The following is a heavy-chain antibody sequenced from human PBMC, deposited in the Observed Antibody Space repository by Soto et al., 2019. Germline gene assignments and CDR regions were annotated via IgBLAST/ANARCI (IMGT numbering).Heavy chain of an antibody. Sequence: QVQLVESGGGVVQPGRTLRLSCAASGFTFSSYGMHWVRQAPGKGLEWVAVISYDGSNKYYADSVKSRFTISRDNSKNTLYLQMNSLRAEDTAVYYCAKEAYFDWLLYYYYGMDVWGQGTTFTVAS. CDR1: GFTFSSYG. CDR2: ISYDGSNK. D-gene: IGHD3-9*01. J-gene: IGHJ6*02. CDR3: AKEAYFDWLLYYYYGMDV. V-gene: IGHV3-30*18.